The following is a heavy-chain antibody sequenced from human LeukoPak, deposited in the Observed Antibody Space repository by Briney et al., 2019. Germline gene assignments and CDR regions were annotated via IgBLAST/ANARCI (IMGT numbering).Heavy chain of an antibody. D-gene: IGHD3-16*01. CDR1: GFTFSNAW. Sequence: GGSLRLSCAASGFTFSNAWMTWVRQAPGKGLEWVGRIKSKRDGGTIDYAAPVKGRFTISRDDSKDTLYLQMNNLKIEDAAVYYCAKGTLGGNYYMDVWGKGTTVTVSS. CDR3: AKGTLGGNYYMDV. CDR2: IKSKRDGGTI. J-gene: IGHJ6*03. V-gene: IGHV3-15*01.